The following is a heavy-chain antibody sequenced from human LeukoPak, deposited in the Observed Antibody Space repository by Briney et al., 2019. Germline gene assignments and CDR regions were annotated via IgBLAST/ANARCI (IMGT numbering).Heavy chain of an antibody. V-gene: IGHV4-34*01. CDR3: ASLPAARYYYYGMDV. D-gene: IGHD2-2*01. CDR1: GGSFSGYY. CDR2: INHSGST. J-gene: IGHJ6*04. Sequence: PSETLSLTCAVYGGSFSGYYWSWIRQPPEKGLEWIGEINHSGSTNYNPSLKSRVTISVDTSKNQFSLKLSSVTAADTAVYYCASLPAARYYYYGMDVWGRGTTVTVSS.